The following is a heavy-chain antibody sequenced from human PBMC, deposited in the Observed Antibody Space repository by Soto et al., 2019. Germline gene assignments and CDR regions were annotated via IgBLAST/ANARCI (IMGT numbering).Heavy chain of an antibody. CDR3: ASWLSTVTTYY. J-gene: IGHJ4*02. CDR2: ISGSGGST. CDR1: GFTFSSYA. V-gene: IGHV3-23*01. D-gene: IGHD4-17*01. Sequence: EVQLLESGGGLVQPGGSLRLSCAASGFTFSSYAMSWVRQAPGKGLEWVSAISGSGGSTYYADSVKGRFTISRDNTKNTLYLQKNSLRAEDTAVSYCASWLSTVTTYYWGQGTLVTVSS.